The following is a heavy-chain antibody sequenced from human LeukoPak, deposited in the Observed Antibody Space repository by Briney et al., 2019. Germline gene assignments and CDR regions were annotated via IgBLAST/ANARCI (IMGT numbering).Heavy chain of an antibody. V-gene: IGHV3-23*01. CDR2: ISGFGGST. J-gene: IGHJ4*02. D-gene: IGHD6-13*01. CDR1: GFTFNNYA. Sequence: GGSLRLSCAASGFTFNNYAMNWVRQAPGEGLEWVSDISGFGGSTYYAPSVKGRLTISRDNFGNMLYLHLDSLRVEDTAIYYCARRSGSSWSSFDYWGQGALVTVSS. CDR3: ARRSGSSWSSFDY.